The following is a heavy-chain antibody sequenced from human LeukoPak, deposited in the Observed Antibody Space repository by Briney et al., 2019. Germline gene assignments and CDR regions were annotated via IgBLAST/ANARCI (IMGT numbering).Heavy chain of an antibody. CDR2: INHSGYT. CDR1: GVSFNDYY. D-gene: IGHD4-17*01. V-gene: IGHV4-34*01. Sequence: SETLSLICAVSGVSFNDYYWSWVRQTPGKGLEWIGEINHSGYTNDSPSLKSRVTLSIDTSRKQFSLNVRSVTVADTGIYYCTRMTTAHDYWGQGTLVTVSS. J-gene: IGHJ4*02. CDR3: TRMTTAHDY.